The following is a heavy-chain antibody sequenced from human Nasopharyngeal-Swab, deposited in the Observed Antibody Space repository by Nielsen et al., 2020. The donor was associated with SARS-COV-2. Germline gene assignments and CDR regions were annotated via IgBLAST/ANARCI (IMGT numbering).Heavy chain of an antibody. CDR3: AKALPFSGGFDY. D-gene: IGHD2-8*02. J-gene: IGHJ4*02. CDR2: VSYDGSNK. CDR1: GFTFSSYG. Sequence: GESLKISCAASGFTFSSYGIHWVRQAPGKGLEWVAFVSYDGSNKYYADSVKGRFTISRDNSKNTLYLQMNILRAEDTAVYYCAKALPFSGGFDYWGQGTLVTVSS. V-gene: IGHV3-30*18.